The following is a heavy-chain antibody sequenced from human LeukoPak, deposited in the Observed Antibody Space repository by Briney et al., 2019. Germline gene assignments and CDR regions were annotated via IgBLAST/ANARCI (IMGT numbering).Heavy chain of an antibody. V-gene: IGHV1-18*01. J-gene: IGHJ2*01. CDR3: ARDYGDIPPDWYYDL. Sequence: GASVKVSRKASGYTFTSYGISWVRQAPGQGLEWMGWISAYNGNTNYAQKLQGRVTMTTDTSTSTAYMELRSLRSDDTAVYYCARDYGDIPPDWYYDLWGRGTLVTVSS. CDR1: GYTFTSYG. CDR2: ISAYNGNT. D-gene: IGHD4-17*01.